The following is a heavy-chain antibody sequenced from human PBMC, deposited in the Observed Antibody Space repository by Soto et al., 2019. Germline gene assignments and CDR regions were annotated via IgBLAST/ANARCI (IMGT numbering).Heavy chain of an antibody. J-gene: IGHJ6*02. CDR3: ARDGVPAAIRTYYYYYGMDV. Sequence: PSETLSLTCAVSGYSISSGYYWGWIRQPPGKGLEWIGSIYHSGSTYYNPSLKSRVTISVDTSKNQFSLKLSSVTAADTAVYYCARDGVPAAIRTYYYYYGMDVWGQGTTVTSP. V-gene: IGHV4-38-2*02. CDR1: GYSISSGYY. CDR2: IYHSGST. D-gene: IGHD2-2*01.